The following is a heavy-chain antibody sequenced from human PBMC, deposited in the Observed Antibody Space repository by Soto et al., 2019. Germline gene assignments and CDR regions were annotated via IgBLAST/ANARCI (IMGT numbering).Heavy chain of an antibody. CDR2: IYYSGST. CDR3: ASPKIAFYNWFDP. CDR1: GGSISSSSYY. Sequence: QLQLQESGPGLVKPSETLSLTCTVSGGSISSSSYYWGWIRQPPGKGLEWIGSIYYSGSTYYNPSLKSRVTXSXEXXKNQFSLKLSSVTAADTAVYYCASPKIAFYNWFDPWGQGTLVTVSS. J-gene: IGHJ5*02. D-gene: IGHD3-3*02. V-gene: IGHV4-39*01.